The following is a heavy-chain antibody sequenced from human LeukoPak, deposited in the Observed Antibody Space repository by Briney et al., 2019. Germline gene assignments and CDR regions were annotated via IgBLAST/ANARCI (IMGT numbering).Heavy chain of an antibody. CDR1: SYAFTTYA. CDR3: ARGGTVSDLFDY. Sequence: ASVKVSCKASSYAFTTYAITWVRQAPGQGLEWMGWINPYNADTNYAQELQGRVTMTTDISTRTAYMELRSLRSDDTAVYFCARGGTVSDLFDYWGQGTLVTVSS. CDR2: INPYNADT. V-gene: IGHV1-18*01. J-gene: IGHJ4*02. D-gene: IGHD5-12*01.